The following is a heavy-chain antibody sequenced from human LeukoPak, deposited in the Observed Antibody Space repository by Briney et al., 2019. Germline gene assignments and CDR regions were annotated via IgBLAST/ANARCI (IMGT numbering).Heavy chain of an antibody. CDR1: GYTFTSYY. V-gene: IGHV1-46*01. Sequence: ASVKVSCKASGYTFTSYYMHWVRQAPGQGLEWMGIINPSGGSTSYAQKFQGRVTMTRDTSTSTAYMELSSLRSEDTAVYYCARDSSTRSSGDGMDVWGQGTTVTVSS. CDR3: ARDSSTRSSGDGMDV. CDR2: INPSGGST. D-gene: IGHD6-19*01. J-gene: IGHJ6*02.